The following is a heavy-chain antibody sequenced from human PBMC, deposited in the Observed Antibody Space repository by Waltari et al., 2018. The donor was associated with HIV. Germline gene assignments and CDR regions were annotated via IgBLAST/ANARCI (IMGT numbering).Heavy chain of an antibody. CDR3: ARDMRIAARPYGMDV. Sequence: EVQLVESGGGLVQPGGSLRLSCAASGFTFSSYWMSWVRQAPGKGLEWVANIKQDGSEKYDVDAVKGRVTISRDNAKNSLYLQMNSLRAEDTAVYYCARDMRIAARPYGMDVWGQGTTVTVSS. CDR2: IKQDGSEK. CDR1: GFTFSSYW. V-gene: IGHV3-7*01. J-gene: IGHJ6*02. D-gene: IGHD6-6*01.